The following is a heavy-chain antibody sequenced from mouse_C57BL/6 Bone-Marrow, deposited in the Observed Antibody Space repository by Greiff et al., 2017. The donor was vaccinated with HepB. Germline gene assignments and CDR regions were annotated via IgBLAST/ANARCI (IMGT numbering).Heavy chain of an antibody. J-gene: IGHJ4*01. Sequence: DVKLQESGPGLAKPSQTLSLTCSVTGYSITSDYWNWIRKFPGNKLEYMGYISYSGSTYYNPSLKSRISITRDTSKNQYYLQLNSVTTEDTATYYCARYKRAYDYDLYYAMDYWGQGTSVTVSS. CDR2: ISYSGST. V-gene: IGHV3-8*01. CDR3: ARYKRAYDYDLYYAMDY. CDR1: GYSITSDY. D-gene: IGHD2-4*01.